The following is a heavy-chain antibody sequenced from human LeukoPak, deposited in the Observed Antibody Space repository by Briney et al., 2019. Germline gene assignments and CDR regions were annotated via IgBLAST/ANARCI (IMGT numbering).Heavy chain of an antibody. Sequence: GGSLRLSCAASGFTFSSYAMHWVRQAPGKGLEWVAVISYDGSNKYYADSVKGRFTISRDNSKNTLYLQMNSLRAEDTAVYYCAKVIGVYYDFWSGIDYWGQGTLATVSS. CDR3: AKVIGVYYDFWSGIDY. V-gene: IGHV3-30*04. D-gene: IGHD3-3*01. CDR2: ISYDGSNK. CDR1: GFTFSSYA. J-gene: IGHJ4*02.